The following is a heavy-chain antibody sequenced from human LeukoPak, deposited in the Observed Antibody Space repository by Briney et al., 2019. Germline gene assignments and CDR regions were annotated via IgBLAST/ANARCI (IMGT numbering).Heavy chain of an antibody. CDR2: INPNSGGT. Sequence: GASVKVSCKASGYTFTGYYMHWVRQAPGQGLEWMGWINPNSGGTNYAQKFQGRVTMTRDTSISTAYMELSRLRSDDTAVYYCARGPIVVVIGLDYWGQGTLVTVSS. CDR3: ARGPIVVVIGLDY. V-gene: IGHV1-2*02. CDR1: GYTFTGYY. D-gene: IGHD2-21*01. J-gene: IGHJ4*02.